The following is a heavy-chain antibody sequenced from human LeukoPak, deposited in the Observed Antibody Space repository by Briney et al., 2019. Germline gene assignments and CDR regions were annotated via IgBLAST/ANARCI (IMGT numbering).Heavy chain of an antibody. Sequence: KPSETLSLTCAVYGGSFSGYYWSWIRQPPGKGLEWIGEINHSGSTNYNPSLKSRVTISVDTSKNQFSLKLSSVTAADTAVYYCARERGKVVPAAIYYMDVWGKGTTVTISS. J-gene: IGHJ6*03. V-gene: IGHV4-34*01. CDR2: INHSGST. CDR3: ARERGKVVPAAIYYMDV. D-gene: IGHD2-2*01. CDR1: GGSFSGYY.